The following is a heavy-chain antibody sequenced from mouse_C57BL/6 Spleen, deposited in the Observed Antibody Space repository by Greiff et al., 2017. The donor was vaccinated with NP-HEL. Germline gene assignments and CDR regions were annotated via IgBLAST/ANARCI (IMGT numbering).Heavy chain of an antibody. CDR3: AREAMVKGYFDV. Sequence: QVQLKESGPELVKPGASVKISCKASGYAFSSSWMNWVKQRPGKGLEWIGRIYPGDGDTNYNGKFKGKATLTADKSSSTAYMQLSSLTSEDSAVYFCAREAMVKGYFDVWGTGTTVTVSS. V-gene: IGHV1-82*01. CDR2: IYPGDGDT. D-gene: IGHD2-2*01. J-gene: IGHJ1*03. CDR1: GYAFSSSW.